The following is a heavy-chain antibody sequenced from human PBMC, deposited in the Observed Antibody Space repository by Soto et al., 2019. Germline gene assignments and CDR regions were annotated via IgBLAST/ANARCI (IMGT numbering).Heavy chain of an antibody. V-gene: IGHV1-69*04. CDR2: IIPILGIA. D-gene: IGHD5-18*01. CDR1: GGTFSSYT. J-gene: IGHJ4*02. CDR3: ARDRDTAMAPSDFDY. Sequence: SVKVSCKASGGTFSSYTISWVRQAPGQGLEWMGRIIPILGIANYAQKFQGRVTITADKSTSTAYMELSSLRSEDTAVYYCARDRDTAMAPSDFDYWGQGTLVTVSS.